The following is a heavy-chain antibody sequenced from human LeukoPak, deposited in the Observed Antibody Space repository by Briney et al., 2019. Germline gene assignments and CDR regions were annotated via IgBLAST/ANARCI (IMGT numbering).Heavy chain of an antibody. CDR2: IYYSGFT. V-gene: IGHV4-59*01. D-gene: IGHD6-6*01. CDR3: ARDGSGSSNHDYCDMDV. J-gene: IGHJ6*02. Sequence: SETLSLTCTVSGGSIGTYYWSWIRQPPGKGLEWIGFIYYSGFTNYNPSLRSRVTISVDTSKNQFSLKLSSVTAADTAVYYCARDGSGSSNHDYCDMDVWGRGTTVTVSS. CDR1: GGSIGTYY.